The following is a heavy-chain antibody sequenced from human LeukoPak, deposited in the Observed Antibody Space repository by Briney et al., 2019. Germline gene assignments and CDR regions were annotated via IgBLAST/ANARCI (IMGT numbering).Heavy chain of an antibody. CDR3: GGSGSYYPLFDY. J-gene: IGHJ4*02. Sequence: GGSLTLSCAASGFTVSSNYMSWLRQAPGQGLEWVSVIYSGGSTYHADSVKGRFTISRNNSKNTLYLQMNSLRVEDTAVYYCGGSGSYYPLFDYWGQGTLVTVSS. CDR2: IYSGGST. V-gene: IGHV3-66*02. D-gene: IGHD1-26*01. CDR1: GFTVSSNY.